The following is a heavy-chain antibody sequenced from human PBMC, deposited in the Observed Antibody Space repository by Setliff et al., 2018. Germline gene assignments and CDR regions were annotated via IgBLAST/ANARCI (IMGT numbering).Heavy chain of an antibody. V-gene: IGHV4-34*08. CDR2: INHRGST. CDR3: AKFQRGWNYLSDWFDP. CDR1: GGTFSDYH. J-gene: IGHJ5*02. D-gene: IGHD1-7*01. Sequence: SETLSLTCAAYGGTFSDYHWTWIRQSPEKGLEWIGEINHRGSTNYNPSLKSRVTISIDTSKDQFSLKLISMTVEDTAVYYCAKFQRGWNYLSDWFDPWGQGTLVTVSS.